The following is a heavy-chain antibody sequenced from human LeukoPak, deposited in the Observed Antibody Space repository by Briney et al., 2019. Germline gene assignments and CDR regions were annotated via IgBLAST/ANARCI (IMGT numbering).Heavy chain of an antibody. CDR3: ARVNWDYGDYGKPRFDP. J-gene: IGHJ5*02. V-gene: IGHV1-8*01. D-gene: IGHD4-17*01. CDR1: GYTFTSYD. CDR2: MNPNSGNT. Sequence: ASVKVSCKASGYTFTSYDINWVRQATGQGLEWMGWMNPNSGNTGYAQKFQGRVTMTRNTSISTAYMELSSLRSEDTAVYYCARVNWDYGDYGKPRFDPWGQGTLVTVSS.